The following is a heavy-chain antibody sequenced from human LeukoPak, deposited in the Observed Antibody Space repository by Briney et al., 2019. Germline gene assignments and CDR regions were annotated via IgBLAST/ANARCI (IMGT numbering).Heavy chain of an antibody. CDR2: ISSSSSTI. Sequence: PGGSLRLSCAASGFTFSSYSMNWVRQAPGKGLDWVSYISSSSSTIYYADSVKGRFTISRDNAKNSLYLQMNSLRAEDTAVYYCARVRRLWFGEGNFDYWGQGTPVTVSS. CDR1: GFTFSSYS. V-gene: IGHV3-48*01. J-gene: IGHJ4*02. CDR3: ARVRRLWFGEGNFDY. D-gene: IGHD3-10*01.